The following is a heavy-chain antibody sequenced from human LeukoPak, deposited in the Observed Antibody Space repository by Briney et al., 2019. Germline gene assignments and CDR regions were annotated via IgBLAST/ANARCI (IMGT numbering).Heavy chain of an antibody. J-gene: IGHJ3*01. CDR3: AAEAAYYYDNRDAFDV. CDR2: IVVGSGNT. CDR1: GFTFTSSA. V-gene: IGHV1-58*01. D-gene: IGHD3-22*01. Sequence: GASVKVSCKASGFTFTSSAVQWVRQARGQRLEWIGWIVVGSGNTNYAQKFQERVTITRDMSTSLVYMELSSLRSEDTAVYYCAAEAAYYYDNRDAFDVWGQGTMVTVSS.